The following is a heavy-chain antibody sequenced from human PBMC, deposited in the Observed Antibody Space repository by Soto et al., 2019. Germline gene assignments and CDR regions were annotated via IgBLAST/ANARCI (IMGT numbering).Heavy chain of an antibody. V-gene: IGHV1-18*01. D-gene: IGHD1-26*01. Sequence: ASVKVSCKASGYTFSNYGVNWVRQAPGQGLEWLGYIMAYNNNPHYAQKFVGRVTMTADTSTSTAFLELRSLTSDDTAVYYCTRGGMGKSYWTLDSWGQGTQVTVSS. CDR1: GYTFSNYG. CDR2: IMAYNNNP. J-gene: IGHJ4*02. CDR3: TRGGMGKSYWTLDS.